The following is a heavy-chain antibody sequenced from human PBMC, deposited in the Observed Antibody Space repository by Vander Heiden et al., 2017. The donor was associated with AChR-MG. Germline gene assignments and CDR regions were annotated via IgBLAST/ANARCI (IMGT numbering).Heavy chain of an antibody. CDR2: IFSSGEK. Sequence: QVTLKESGPALVKPTETLTLTCTVSGFSLRKARMGVSWIRQPPGKALEWLAHIFSSGEKSYSTSLKSRLTISKDTSKSQMVLTTTNMDPGETATYYCARISEYYYDTSGYYGAFDMWGQGTVVTVSS. J-gene: IGHJ3*02. D-gene: IGHD3-22*01. V-gene: IGHV2-26*01. CDR1: GFSLRKARMG. CDR3: ARISEYYYDTSGYYGAFDM.